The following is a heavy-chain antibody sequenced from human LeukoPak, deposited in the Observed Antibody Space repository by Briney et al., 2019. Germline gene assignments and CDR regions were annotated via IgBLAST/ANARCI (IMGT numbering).Heavy chain of an antibody. J-gene: IGHJ3*02. CDR1: GFSYSSYS. CDR3: ARGGVDVVVVAGLLFDI. CDR2: ISSSSSYI. V-gene: IGHV3-21*01. Sequence: PGGSLRLSCAASGFSYSSYSMNWVRQAPGKGLEWVSSISSSSSYIYYADSVKGRFTISRDNAKNSLSLQMNSLRAEDTAVYYCARGGVDVVVVAGLLFDIWGLGTMVTVSS. D-gene: IGHD2-15*01.